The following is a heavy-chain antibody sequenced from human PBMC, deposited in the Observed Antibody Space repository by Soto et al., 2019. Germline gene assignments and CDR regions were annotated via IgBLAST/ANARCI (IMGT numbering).Heavy chain of an antibody. V-gene: IGHV3-74*01. J-gene: IGHJ6*02. D-gene: IGHD6-13*01. Sequence: GGSLRLSCAASGFTFDDYAMHWVRQAPGKGLEWVSRINSDGSSTSYADSVKGRFTISRDNAKNTLYLQMNSLRAEDTAVYYCASGVGIAASYYGMDVWGQGTTVTVSS. CDR2: INSDGSST. CDR3: ASGVGIAASYYGMDV. CDR1: GFTFDDYA.